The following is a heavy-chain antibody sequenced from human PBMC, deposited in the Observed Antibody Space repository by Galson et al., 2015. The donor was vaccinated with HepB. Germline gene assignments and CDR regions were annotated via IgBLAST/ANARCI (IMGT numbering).Heavy chain of an antibody. CDR1: GVSFGSYA. CDR2: ISESGGST. V-gene: IGHV3-23*01. Sequence: SLRLACAAAGVSFGSYAMTWVRQAPGEGLEWVSSISESGGSTVYADSVKGRFTISRDNSKNTLFLQMHSLRADDTAVYYCAKHEGQHWGQGTLVTVSS. CDR3: AKHEGQH. J-gene: IGHJ1*01.